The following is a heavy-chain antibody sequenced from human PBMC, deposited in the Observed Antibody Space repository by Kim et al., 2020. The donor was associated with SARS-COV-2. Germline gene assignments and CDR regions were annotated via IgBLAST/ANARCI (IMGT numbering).Heavy chain of an antibody. V-gene: IGHV3-23*03. J-gene: IGHJ4*02. Sequence: GGSLRLSCAASGFTFSSYAMSWVRQAPGKGLEWVSVIYSGGSSTYYADSVKGRFTISRDNSKNTLYLQMNSLRAEDTAVYYCAKSYLRGYFDYWGQGTLVTVSS. D-gene: IGHD3-10*01. CDR2: IYSGGSST. CDR3: AKSYLRGYFDY. CDR1: GFTFSSYA.